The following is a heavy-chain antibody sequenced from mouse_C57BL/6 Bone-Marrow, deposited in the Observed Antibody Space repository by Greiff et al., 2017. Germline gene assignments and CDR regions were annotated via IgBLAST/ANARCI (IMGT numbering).Heavy chain of an antibody. CDR3: ARFITTDWYFDV. CDR1: GYTFTSYW. Sequence: QVQLQQPGTELVQPGASVKLSCKASGYTFTSYWMHWVKQRPGQGLEWIGNINPINCGTNYNENFKSKATLTVDKSSSTAYIQLYSLTCADSAVYYCARFITTDWYFDVWGTATTGTVSS. V-gene: IGHV1-53*01. CDR2: INPINCGT. D-gene: IGHD1-2*01. J-gene: IGHJ1*03.